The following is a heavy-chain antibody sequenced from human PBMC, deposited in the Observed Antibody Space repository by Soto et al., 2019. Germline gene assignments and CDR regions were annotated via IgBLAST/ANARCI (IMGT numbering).Heavy chain of an antibody. CDR3: ARGRVAAAGIYYYYGMDV. CDR2: SNHSGST. J-gene: IGHJ6*04. V-gene: IGHV4-34*01. CDR1: GGSFSGYY. Sequence: SETLSLTCAVYGGSFSGYYWSWLRQPQGKGLEWIGESNHSGSTKYNPSLTSRVTISVATSKNQLNLGLSSVTAADTAVYFCARGRVAAAGIYYYYGMDVGGKGTTVTVSS. D-gene: IGHD6-13*01.